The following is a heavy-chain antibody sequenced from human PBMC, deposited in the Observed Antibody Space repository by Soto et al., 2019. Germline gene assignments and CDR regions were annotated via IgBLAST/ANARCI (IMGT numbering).Heavy chain of an antibody. Sequence: EVQLVESGGDLVQRGGSLRLSCVASGFTFSVYSMNWVRQAPGKGLEWFSYITSVTKTIKYADSVKGRFTISRDNAKNSVYLQMNSLRDEDTAVYYCARSVEGHFDYWGQGTVVTVSS. V-gene: IGHV3-48*02. CDR3: ARSVEGHFDY. J-gene: IGHJ4*02. CDR1: GFTFSVYS. CDR2: ITSVTKTI. D-gene: IGHD6-19*01.